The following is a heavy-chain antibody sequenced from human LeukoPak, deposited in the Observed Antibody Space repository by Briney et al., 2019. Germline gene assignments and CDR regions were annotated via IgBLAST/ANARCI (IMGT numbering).Heavy chain of an antibody. CDR1: GGSISSGRYC. J-gene: IGHJ6*03. CDR3: ARRTPQYCSGGSCYFHYYYYMDV. CDR2: MYTSGST. D-gene: IGHD2-15*01. V-gene: IGHV4-61*02. Sequence: SETLSLTCTVSGGSISSGRYCWTWIRQPAGKGLEWIGRMYTSGSTNYNPSLKSRVTISVDTSKNQFSLRLSSVTAADTAVYYCARRTPQYCSGGSCYFHYYYYMDVWGKGTTVTISS.